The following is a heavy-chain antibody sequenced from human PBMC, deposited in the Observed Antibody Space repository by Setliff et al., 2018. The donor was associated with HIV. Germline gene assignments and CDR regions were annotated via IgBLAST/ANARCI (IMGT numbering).Heavy chain of an antibody. CDR2: IRGSGSGDTT. Sequence: GGSLRLSCAASGFIFSSYAMTWVRQAPGKGLEWVSTIRGSGSGDTTHYADFVKGRFTISRDNSKNTLYLQMNSLRAEDTAVYYCAKDPSITMTIVIITPSFDIWGQGTMVTVSS. V-gene: IGHV3-23*01. D-gene: IGHD3-22*01. CDR3: AKDPSITMTIVIITPSFDI. CDR1: GFIFSSYA. J-gene: IGHJ3*02.